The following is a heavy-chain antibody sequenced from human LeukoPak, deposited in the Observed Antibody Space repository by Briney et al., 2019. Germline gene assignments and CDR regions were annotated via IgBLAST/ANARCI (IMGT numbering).Heavy chain of an antibody. J-gene: IGHJ6*04. CDR1: GFSFSNSW. V-gene: IGHV3-48*03. CDR2: ISSSGSTI. CDR3: AELGITMIGGV. D-gene: IGHD3-10*02. Sequence: GGSLRLSCAASGFSFSNSWMDWVRQAPGKGLEWVSYISSSGSTIYYADSVKGRFTISRDNAKNSLYLQMNSLRAEDTAVYYCAELGITMIGGVWGKGTTVTISS.